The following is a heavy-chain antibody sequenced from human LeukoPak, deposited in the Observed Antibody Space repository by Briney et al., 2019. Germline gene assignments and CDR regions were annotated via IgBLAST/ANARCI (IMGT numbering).Heavy chain of an antibody. CDR3: ARSLDRVDDYYYYYYMDV. J-gene: IGHJ6*03. Sequence: GGPLRLSCAASGFTFSSYSMNWVRQAPGKGLEWVSYISSSSSTIYYADSVKGRFTISRDNAKNSLNLQMNSLRAEDTAVYYCARSLDRVDDYYYYYYMDVWGKGTTVTVSS. CDR1: GFTFSSYS. CDR2: ISSSSSTI. V-gene: IGHV3-48*04. D-gene: IGHD2-2*01.